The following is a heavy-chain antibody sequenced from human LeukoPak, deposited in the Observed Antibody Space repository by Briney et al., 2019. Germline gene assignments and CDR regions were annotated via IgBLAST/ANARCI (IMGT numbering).Heavy chain of an antibody. D-gene: IGHD3-22*01. CDR1: GFTFSSYA. CDR3: ATFQRYYYDSSGSPQDY. Sequence: GGSLRLPCAASGFTFSSYAMSWVRQAPGKGLEWVSAISGSGGSTYYADSVKGRFTISRDNSKNTLYLQMNSLRAEDTAVYYCATFQRYYYDSSGSPQDYWGQGTLVTVSS. J-gene: IGHJ4*02. CDR2: ISGSGGST. V-gene: IGHV3-23*01.